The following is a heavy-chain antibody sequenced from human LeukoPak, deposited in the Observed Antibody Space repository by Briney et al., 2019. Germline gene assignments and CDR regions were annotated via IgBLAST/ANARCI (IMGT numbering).Heavy chain of an antibody. CDR2: ISYNGGRT. CDR3: ARGGRWLQLLRPDY. D-gene: IGHD5-24*01. Sequence: PGGSLSLSCAASGFTFSSYAMNWVRQAPGKGLEYVSSISYNGGRTYYANSVRGRFTISRDNSKNTLYLQMGSLRAEDMAVYYCARGGRWLQLLRPDYWGQGTLVTVSS. V-gene: IGHV3-64*01. CDR1: GFTFSSYA. J-gene: IGHJ4*02.